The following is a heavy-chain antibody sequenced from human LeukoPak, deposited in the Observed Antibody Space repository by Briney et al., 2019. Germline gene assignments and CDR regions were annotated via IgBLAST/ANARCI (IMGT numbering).Heavy chain of an antibody. CDR3: ARHGGHSGFDPYDF. D-gene: IGHD5-12*01. CDR1: GYSISNGYY. Sequence: PSETLSLTCAVSGYSISNGYYWAWIRQPPGKGLEWIGSIYHSGSTYYKPSLKSRVAISVDTSKNQFSLNVNSVTATDTAVYYCARHGGHSGFDPYDFWGQGTLVTVS. J-gene: IGHJ4*02. V-gene: IGHV4-38-2*01. CDR2: IYHSGST.